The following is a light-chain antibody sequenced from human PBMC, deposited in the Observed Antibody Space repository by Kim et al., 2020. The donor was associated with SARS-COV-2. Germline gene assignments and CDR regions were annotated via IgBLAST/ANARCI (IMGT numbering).Light chain of an antibody. Sequence: EIVMTQSPATLSVSPGERAILSCRASETISSYLAWYQQKPGQPPMLLIYDASTRATGIPARFSGSGSGTEFTLTISSLQSEDFAIYYCQQYNDWPPGDTFGQGTKLEI. CDR3: QQYNDWPPGDT. CDR2: DAS. V-gene: IGKV3-15*01. CDR1: ETISSY. J-gene: IGKJ2*01.